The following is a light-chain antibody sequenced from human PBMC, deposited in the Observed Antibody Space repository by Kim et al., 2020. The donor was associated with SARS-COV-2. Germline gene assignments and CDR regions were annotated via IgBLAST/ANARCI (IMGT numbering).Light chain of an antibody. J-gene: IGKJ1*01. CDR1: QTVLYNSNNKNY. V-gene: IGKV4-1*01. CDR3: QQYYRSPRT. CDR2: WAS. Sequence: DIVMTQSPDSLAVSLGERATINCKSSQTVLYNSNNKNYLAWYQQKPGQPPKLLIYWASARESGVPDRFSGSGSGTDFTLTISSLQAEDVAVYCCQQYYRSPRTFGQGTKVDIK.